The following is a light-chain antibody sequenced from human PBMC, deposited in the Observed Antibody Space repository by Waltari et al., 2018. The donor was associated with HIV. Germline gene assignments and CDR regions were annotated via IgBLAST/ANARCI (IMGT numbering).Light chain of an antibody. J-gene: IGLJ2*01. CDR3: SSFTTTNSRL. CDR2: GVS. CDR1: SSDIGAYNY. V-gene: IGLV2-14*01. Sequence: QSALTQPASVSGSPGQSITVSCTGTSSDIGAYNYVSWYQRTPGTAPKLVIYGVSNRPTGISDRFSCSKSGNTGSLTISGRQTEDEADFYCSSFTTTNSRLFGGGTKVTVL.